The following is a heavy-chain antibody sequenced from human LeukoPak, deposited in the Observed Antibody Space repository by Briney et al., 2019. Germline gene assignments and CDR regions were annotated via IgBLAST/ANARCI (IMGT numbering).Heavy chain of an antibody. CDR1: GYTFTSYG. CDR2: ISAYNGNT. D-gene: IGHD3-10*01. J-gene: IGHJ4*02. V-gene: IGHV1-18*01. Sequence: ASVKVSCKASGYTFTSYGISWVRQAPGQGLEWMGWISAYNGNTNYAQKLQGRVTMTTDTSTSTAYMELRSLGSDDTAVYYCARVGGGYYGSGSYYNEDYWGQGTLVTVSS. CDR3: ARVGGGYYGSGSYYNEDY.